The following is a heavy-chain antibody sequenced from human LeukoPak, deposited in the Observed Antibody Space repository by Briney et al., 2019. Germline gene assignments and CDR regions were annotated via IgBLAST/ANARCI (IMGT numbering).Heavy chain of an antibody. CDR2: ISGSGGST. Sequence: PGGSLRLSCAASGFTFSTYAMSWVRQAPWKELEWVSAISGSGGSTYYADSVKGRFTISRDNSKNTLYLQMNSLRAEDTAVYYCAKGYYYDSSGYYNYWGQGTLVTVSS. CDR1: GFTFSTYA. CDR3: AKGYYYDSSGYYNY. J-gene: IGHJ4*02. D-gene: IGHD3-22*01. V-gene: IGHV3-23*01.